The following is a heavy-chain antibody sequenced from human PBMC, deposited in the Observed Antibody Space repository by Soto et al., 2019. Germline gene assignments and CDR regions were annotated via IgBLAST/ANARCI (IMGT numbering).Heavy chain of an antibody. CDR2: IKTKVESYAT. V-gene: IGHV3-73*01. CDR3: TRRSCSGGGCYSDFDP. J-gene: IGHJ5*02. CDR1: GFTLSGFD. D-gene: IGHD2-15*01. Sequence: EVQLVESGGGLVQPGGSLKLSCAASGFTLSGFDIHWVRQASGEGLEWVGRIKTKVESYATGVAASVQGRFTISRDDSKNTAYLQMDSLKSEDTAVYYCTRRSCSGGGCYSDFDPWGQGTLVPVSS.